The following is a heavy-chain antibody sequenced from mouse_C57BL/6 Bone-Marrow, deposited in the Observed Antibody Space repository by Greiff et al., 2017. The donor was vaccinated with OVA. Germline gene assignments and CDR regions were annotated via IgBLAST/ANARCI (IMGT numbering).Heavy chain of an antibody. CDR1: GYTFTSYW. J-gene: IGHJ2*01. CDR2: IHPNSGST. Sequence: QVHVKQSGAELVKPGASVKLSCKASGYTFTSYWMHWVKQRPGQGLEWIGMIHPNSGSTNYNEKFKSKATLTVDKSSSTAYMQLSSLTSEDSAVYYCARSILPRGNFDYWGQGTTLTVSS. CDR3: ARSILPRGNFDY. V-gene: IGHV1-64*01. D-gene: IGHD1-1*01.